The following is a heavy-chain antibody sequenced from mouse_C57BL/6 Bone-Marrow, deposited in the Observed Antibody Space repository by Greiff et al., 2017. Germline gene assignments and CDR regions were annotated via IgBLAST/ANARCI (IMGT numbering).Heavy chain of an antibody. D-gene: IGHD2-5*01. V-gene: IGHV1-69*01. J-gene: IGHJ2*01. CDR1: GYTFTSYW. CDR2: IDPSDSYT. CDR3: ARRDYSKRGNFDY. Sequence: QVQLQQPGAELVMPGASVKLSCKASGYTFTSYWMHWVKQRPGQGLEWIGEIDPSDSYTNYNQKFKGKSTLTVDKSSSTAYMLLSSLTSEDSAVYYCARRDYSKRGNFDYWGQGTTLTVSS.